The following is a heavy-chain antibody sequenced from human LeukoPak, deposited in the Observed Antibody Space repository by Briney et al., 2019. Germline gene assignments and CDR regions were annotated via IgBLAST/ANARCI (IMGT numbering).Heavy chain of an antibody. J-gene: IGHJ4*02. Sequence: SVKVSCKASGGTFSSYAISWVRQAPGQGLEWMGGIIPIFGTANYAQKFQGRVTITADESTSTAYMELSSPRSEDTAVYYCARDRDYDILTGYYRRYYFDYWGQGTLVTVSS. V-gene: IGHV1-69*13. CDR1: GGTFSSYA. D-gene: IGHD3-9*01. CDR3: ARDRDYDILTGYYRRYYFDY. CDR2: IIPIFGTA.